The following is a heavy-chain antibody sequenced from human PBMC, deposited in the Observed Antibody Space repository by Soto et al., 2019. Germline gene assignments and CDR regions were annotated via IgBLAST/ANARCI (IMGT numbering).Heavy chain of an antibody. CDR1: GYTFTSYA. V-gene: IGHV1-3*01. CDR3: ARDRVRRRWLKFSSYGMDV. D-gene: IGHD3-10*01. CDR2: INAGNGNT. J-gene: IGHJ6*02. Sequence: ASLKVSCKASGYTFTSYAMHWVRQAPGQRLEWMGWINAGNGNTNYAQKFQGRVTITADESTSTAYMELSSLRSEDTAVYYCARDRVRRRWLKFSSYGMDVWGQGTTVTAS.